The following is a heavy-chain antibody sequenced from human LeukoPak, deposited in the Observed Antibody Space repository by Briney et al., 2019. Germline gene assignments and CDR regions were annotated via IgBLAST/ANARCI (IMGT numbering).Heavy chain of an antibody. Sequence: GGSLRLSCAASGFTFDDYAMHWVRQAPGKGLEWVSLISGDGGSTYYADSVKGRFTISRDSSKNSLYLQMNSLRTEDTALYYCATVQRIAAAGTTDYWGQGTLVTVSS. CDR1: GFTFDDYA. CDR3: ATVQRIAAAGTTDY. J-gene: IGHJ4*02. D-gene: IGHD6-13*01. CDR2: ISGDGGST. V-gene: IGHV3-43*02.